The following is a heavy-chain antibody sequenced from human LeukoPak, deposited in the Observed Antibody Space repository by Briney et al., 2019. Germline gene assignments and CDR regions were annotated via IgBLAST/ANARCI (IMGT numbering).Heavy chain of an antibody. CDR3: AKAPTRYYYDSSGFIDY. J-gene: IGHJ4*02. V-gene: IGHV3-23*01. CDR2: ISGSGGST. CDR1: GFTFSDHY. D-gene: IGHD3-22*01. Sequence: GGSLRLSCAASGFTFSDHYMDWVRQAPGKGLEWVSAISGSGGSTYYADSVKGRFTISRDNSKNTLYLQMNSLRAEDTAVYYCAKAPTRYYYDSSGFIDYWGQGTLVTVSS.